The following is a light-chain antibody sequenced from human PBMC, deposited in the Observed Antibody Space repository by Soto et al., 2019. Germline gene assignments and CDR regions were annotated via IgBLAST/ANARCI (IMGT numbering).Light chain of an antibody. J-gene: IGLJ1*01. V-gene: IGLV2-8*01. CDR1: SSDVGGYNY. CDR2: EIS. Sequence: QSVLTQPPSASGSPGQSVTISCTGTSSDVGGYNYVSWYQQHPGKAPKLILYEISERPSGVPDRFSGSKSGNTASLTVSGLQAEDEADYYCSSYAGNNNCAFGTGTKVTVL. CDR3: SSYAGNNNCA.